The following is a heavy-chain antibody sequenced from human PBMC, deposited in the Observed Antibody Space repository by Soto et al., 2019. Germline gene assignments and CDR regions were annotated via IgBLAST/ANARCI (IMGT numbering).Heavy chain of an antibody. CDR3: ARDPIVGASPNYYYYYGMDV. CDR1: GYTFTSYA. D-gene: IGHD1-26*01. CDR2: INAGNGNT. V-gene: IGHV1-3*01. J-gene: IGHJ6*02. Sequence: ASVKVSCKASGYTFTSYAMHWVRQAPGQRLEWMGWINAGNGNTKYSQKFQGRVTITRDTSASTAYMELSSLRSEDTAVYYCARDPIVGASPNYYYYYGMDVWGQGTTVTVSS.